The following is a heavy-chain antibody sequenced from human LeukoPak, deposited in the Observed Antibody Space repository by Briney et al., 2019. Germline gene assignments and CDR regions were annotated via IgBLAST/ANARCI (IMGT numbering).Heavy chain of an antibody. CDR3: ARHQGAIFGVGRPDY. J-gene: IGHJ4*02. CDR2: IYYSGST. Sequence: PSETLSLTCTVSGGSISSSSYYWGWIRQPPGKGLEWIGSIYYSGSTCYNPSLKSRVTMSVDTSKNQFSLRLKSVTAADTAVYYCARHQGAIFGVGRPDYWGQGTLVTVSS. D-gene: IGHD3-3*01. CDR1: GGSISSSSYY. V-gene: IGHV4-39*01.